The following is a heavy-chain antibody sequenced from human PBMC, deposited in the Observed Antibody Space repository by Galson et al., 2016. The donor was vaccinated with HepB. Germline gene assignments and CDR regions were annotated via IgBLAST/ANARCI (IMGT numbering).Heavy chain of an antibody. CDR1: GGSMSSSDW. D-gene: IGHD3-10*01. Sequence: ENLSLTCAVSGGSMSSSDWWSWVRQSPGKGLEWIGEVYQSGNTNYNPSLQSRVTIAINNSKKQFSLKLSTLTAADTAVHYCAGCFGERRLGSVYGMDVWGQGTTVTVSS. CDR3: AGCFGERRLGSVYGMDV. J-gene: IGHJ6*02. V-gene: IGHV4-4*02. CDR2: VYQSGNT.